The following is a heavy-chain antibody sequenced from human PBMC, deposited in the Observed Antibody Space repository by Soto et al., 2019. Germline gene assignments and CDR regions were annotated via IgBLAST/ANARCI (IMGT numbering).Heavy chain of an antibody. Sequence: GGSLRLSCAASGFTFSSYSMNWVRQAPGKGLEWVSYISSSSSTIYCADSVKGRFTISRENAKNSLYLQMKSLRDEETAVYYCARRMGVTTVLDVWGQGTPVTVSS. CDR3: ARRMGVTTVLDV. V-gene: IGHV3-48*02. D-gene: IGHD4-4*01. J-gene: IGHJ6*02. CDR1: GFTFSSYS. CDR2: ISSSSSTI.